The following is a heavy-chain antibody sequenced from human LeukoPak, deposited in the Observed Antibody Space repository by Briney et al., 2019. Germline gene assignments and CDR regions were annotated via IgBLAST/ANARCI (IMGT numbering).Heavy chain of an antibody. D-gene: IGHD2-21*02. V-gene: IGHV3-48*01. CDR2: ISSSSSLI. Sequence: GGSLRLSCAASGFTFNTYSMNWVRQAPGKGLEWVSYISSSSSLIYYADSVKGRFTISRDNAKNSLYLHMNSLRAEDTAVYYCAKGSCGGDCYRAYYYYYMDVWGKGTTVTVSS. CDR3: AKGSCGGDCYRAYYYYYMDV. J-gene: IGHJ6*03. CDR1: GFTFNTYS.